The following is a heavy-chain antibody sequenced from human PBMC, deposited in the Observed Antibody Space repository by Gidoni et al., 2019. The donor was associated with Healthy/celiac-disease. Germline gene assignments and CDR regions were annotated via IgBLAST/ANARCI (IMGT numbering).Heavy chain of an antibody. CDR1: GFPFSSYA. J-gene: IGHJ4*02. CDR2: ISYEGSNK. CDR3: AILETTEFHY. Sequence: QVQLVESGGGVVQPGRSLRLSCAASGFPFSSYAMHWVRQAPGKGLEWVEVISYEGSNKYYADSVKGRFTISRDNSKNTLYLQMNSLRAEDTAVYYCAILETTEFHYWGQGTLVTVSS. V-gene: IGHV3-30-3*01. D-gene: IGHD4-17*01.